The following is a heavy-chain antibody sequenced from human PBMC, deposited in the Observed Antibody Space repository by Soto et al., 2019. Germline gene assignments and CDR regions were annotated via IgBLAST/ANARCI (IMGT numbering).Heavy chain of an antibody. D-gene: IGHD1-1*01. CDR3: ARGRYGDY. CDR2: ISAHNGNT. J-gene: IGHJ4*02. CDR1: GYTFTSYG. Sequence: QVHLVQSGAEVKKPGASVKVSCKASGYTFTSYGITWVRQAPGQGLEWMGWISAHNGNTDYAQKLQGRVIVTRDTSTCAAYMELRSLRSDDRAVYYCARGRYGDYWGQGAGVTVSS. V-gene: IGHV1-18*01.